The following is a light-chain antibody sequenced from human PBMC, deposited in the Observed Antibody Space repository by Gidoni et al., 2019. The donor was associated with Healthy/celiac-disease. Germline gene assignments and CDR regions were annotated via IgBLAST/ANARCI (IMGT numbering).Light chain of an antibody. CDR1: QSITNN. V-gene: IGKV3-11*01. J-gene: IGKJ4*01. CDR2: DAS. Sequence: EIVLTQSPATLSLSPGEGATLSCTSSQSITNNVAWYQQKPGQPPRLLIFDASTRATGFPARFSASGSGTDFTLTISSLDLEDFAIYYCQQRSNWPRGTFGGGTKLEIK. CDR3: QQRSNWPRGT.